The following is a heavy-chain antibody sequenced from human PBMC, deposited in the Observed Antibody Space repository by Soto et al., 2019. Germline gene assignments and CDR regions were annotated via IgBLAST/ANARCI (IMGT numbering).Heavy chain of an antibody. D-gene: IGHD7-27*01. V-gene: IGHV3-23*01. Sequence: GGSLRLSCAASGFTFSNYAMNWVRQAPGKGLEWVSAISDSGYSTYYVDSVKGRFTISRDNSKNTLYLQMNSLRAEDTAVYYCAKFQADNQGPGAYFDYSGQGTLVTVSS. CDR1: GFTFSNYA. CDR2: ISDSGYST. CDR3: AKFQADNQGPGAYFDY. J-gene: IGHJ4*02.